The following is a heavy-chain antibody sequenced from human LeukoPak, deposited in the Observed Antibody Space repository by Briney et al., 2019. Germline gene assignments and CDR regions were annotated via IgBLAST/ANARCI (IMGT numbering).Heavy chain of an antibody. CDR1: GYTFTNSA. CDR2: ISAYNGNT. CDR3: ARAVGSGWYDDY. V-gene: IGHV1-18*01. Sequence: ASVKVSCKAPGYTFTNSAMNWVRQAPGQGLEWMGWISAYNGNTNYAQKLQGRVTMTTDTSTSTAYMELRSLRSDDTAVYYCARAVGSGWYDDYWGQGTLVTVSS. J-gene: IGHJ4*02. D-gene: IGHD6-19*01.